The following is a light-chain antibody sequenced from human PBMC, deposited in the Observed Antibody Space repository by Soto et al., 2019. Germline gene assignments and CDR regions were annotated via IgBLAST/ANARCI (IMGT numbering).Light chain of an antibody. CDR2: GAS. J-gene: IGKJ1*01. CDR3: QQYNNWPPT. V-gene: IGKV3-15*01. Sequence: EVVMTQSPATLSVSSGERATLSCRASESVSRNLAWYQQKPGQAPRLLIYGASTRATGIPARFSGSGSGTEFTLTISSLQSEDFAVYYCQQYNNWPPTFGQGTKVDIK. CDR1: ESVSRN.